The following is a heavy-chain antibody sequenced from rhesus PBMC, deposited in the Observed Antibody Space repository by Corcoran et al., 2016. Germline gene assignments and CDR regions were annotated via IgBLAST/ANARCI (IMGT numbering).Heavy chain of an antibody. D-gene: IGHD1-1-1*01. CDR1: GGSISSNY. J-gene: IGHJ4*01. CDR2: IYGGSGSP. Sequence: QVQLQESGPGLVKPSETLSLTCAVSGGSISSNYWSWIRQAPGKGLELIGYIYGGSGSPSYNPSLKSRVTISTDTSKNQFSLKLSSVTAADTAVYYCARSPGISDYWGQGVLVTVSS. V-gene: IGHV4-147*01. CDR3: ARSPGISDY.